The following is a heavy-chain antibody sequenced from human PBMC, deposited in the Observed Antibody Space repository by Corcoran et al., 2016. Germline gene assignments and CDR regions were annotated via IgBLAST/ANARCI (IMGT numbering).Heavy chain of an antibody. CDR1: GFTFSNYG. CDR2: INDNSNYI. CDR3: ARDLRWVLGAFDI. V-gene: IGHV3-21*01. D-gene: IGHD3-10*01. Sequence: EVQLVESGGGLVKPGGSLRLSCAASGFTFSNYGMEWVRQAPGKGLEWVSSINDNSNYIYYADSVKGRFTISRDNVRDSLYLQMNSLRAEDTAVYYGARDLRWVLGAFDIWGQGTMVTVSS. J-gene: IGHJ3*02.